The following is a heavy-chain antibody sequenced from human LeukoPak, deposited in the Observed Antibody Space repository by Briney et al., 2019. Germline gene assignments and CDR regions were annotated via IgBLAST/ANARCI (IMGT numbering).Heavy chain of an antibody. D-gene: IGHD3-22*01. V-gene: IGHV3-64*01. CDR3: ARLRSSGYCDY. J-gene: IGHJ4*02. Sequence: GGSLRLSCAASGFTFSSYAMHWVRQAPGKGLEYVSAISSNGGSTYYANSVKGRLTISRDNSKNTLYLQMGSLRAEDMAVYYCARLRSSGYCDYWGQGTLVTVSS. CDR2: ISSNGGST. CDR1: GFTFSSYA.